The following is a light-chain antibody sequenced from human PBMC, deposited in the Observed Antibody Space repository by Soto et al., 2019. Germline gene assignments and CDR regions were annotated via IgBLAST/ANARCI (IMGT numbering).Light chain of an antibody. J-gene: IGKJ2*01. V-gene: IGKV1-5*03. CDR3: QQYSTFPYT. Sequence: DIQMTQSPSTLSASVGDRVTISFRASQGISNWLAWYQQKPGKAPKLLMYRASKLETGVPSRFGASGSGTEFILTISSLQPDDFATYYCQQYSTFPYTFGQGTKLEIK. CDR1: QGISNW. CDR2: RAS.